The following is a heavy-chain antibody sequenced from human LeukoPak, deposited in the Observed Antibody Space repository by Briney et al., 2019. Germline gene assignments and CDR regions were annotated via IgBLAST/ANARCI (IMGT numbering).Heavy chain of an antibody. V-gene: IGHV3-48*04. CDR1: GFTFNSYS. J-gene: IGHJ3*01. CDR2: IDTSGSSI. D-gene: IGHD4-17*01. Sequence: GGSLRLSCVASGFTFNSYSMNWVRQAPGKGLEWVSYIDTSGSSIYYADSVKGRFTISRDNAKNSLYLQMNSLRADDTAVYYCARVGYATQRRVLSAVTIPTAGAFDVWGQGTLVAVSS. CDR3: ARVGYATQRRVLSAVTIPTAGAFDV.